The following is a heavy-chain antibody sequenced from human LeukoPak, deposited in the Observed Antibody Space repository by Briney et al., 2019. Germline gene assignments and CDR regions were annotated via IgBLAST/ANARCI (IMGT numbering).Heavy chain of an antibody. V-gene: IGHV3-48*01. D-gene: IGHD6-13*01. J-gene: IGHJ3*02. CDR1: GFNYSSYT. Sequence: GGSLRLSCAASGFNYSSYTMNWVRQAPGMGLEWLSYISASRGITYYADSVKGRFTISRDNAKNSLYLQMNSLRAEDTAVYYCARLGGGHSSSWYDAFDIWGQGTMVTVSS. CDR2: ISASRGIT. CDR3: ARLGGGHSSSWYDAFDI.